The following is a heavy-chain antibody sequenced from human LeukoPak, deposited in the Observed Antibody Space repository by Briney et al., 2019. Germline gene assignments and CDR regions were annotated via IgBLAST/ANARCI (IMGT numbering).Heavy chain of an antibody. D-gene: IGHD6-13*01. V-gene: IGHV4-4*07. J-gene: IGHJ6*03. Sequence: SETLSLTCTVSGGSISSYYWSWIRQPAGKGLEWIGRIYTSGSTNYNPSLKSRVTISVDTSKNQFSLKLSSVTAADTAVYYCARAGSSWYNPKYYYYMDVWGKGTTVTISS. CDR1: GGSISSYY. CDR3: ARAGSSWYNPKYYYYMDV. CDR2: IYTSGST.